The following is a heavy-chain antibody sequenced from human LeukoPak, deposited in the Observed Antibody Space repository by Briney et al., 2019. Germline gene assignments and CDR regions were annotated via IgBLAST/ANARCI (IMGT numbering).Heavy chain of an antibody. CDR3: ARGRQDYDSSGYDQYFDY. CDR2: IYYSGST. Sequence: SETLSLTCTVSGGSISSGGYYWSWIRQHPGKGLEWIGYIYYSGSTYYNPSLKSRVTISVDTSKNQFSLKLSSVTAADTAVYYCARGRQDYDSSGYDQYFDYWGQGTLVTVSS. CDR1: GGSISSGGYY. J-gene: IGHJ4*02. V-gene: IGHV4-31*03. D-gene: IGHD3-22*01.